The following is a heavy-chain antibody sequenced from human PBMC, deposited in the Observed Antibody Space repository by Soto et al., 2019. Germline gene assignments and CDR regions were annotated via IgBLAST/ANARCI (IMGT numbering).Heavy chain of an antibody. V-gene: IGHV3-30*18. Sequence: QVQLVESGGGVVQPGTSLRLSCAASGFTFNNYGMHWVRQAPGTGLAWVAAISSDGSDKYYADSVKGRLTISRDNSKNTLYLQMHSLRAEDTAVYYCAKDQGIAASHGIDWGQGTMVTVSS. D-gene: IGHD6-13*01. CDR1: GFTFNNYG. CDR3: AKDQGIAASHGID. J-gene: IGHJ3*01. CDR2: ISSDGSDK.